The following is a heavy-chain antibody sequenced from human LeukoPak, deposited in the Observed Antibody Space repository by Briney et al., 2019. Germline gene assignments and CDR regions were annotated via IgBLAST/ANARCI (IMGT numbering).Heavy chain of an antibody. CDR1: GGSFSGYY. V-gene: IGHV4-34*01. J-gene: IGHJ3*02. Sequence: SETLSLTCAVYGGSFSGYYWSWIRQPPGKGLEWIGEINHSGSTNYNPSLKSRVTISVDTSKNQFSLKLSSVTAADTAVYYCARVGFTMIVKGAFDIWGQGTMVTVSS. D-gene: IGHD3-22*01. CDR2: INHSGST. CDR3: ARVGFTMIVKGAFDI.